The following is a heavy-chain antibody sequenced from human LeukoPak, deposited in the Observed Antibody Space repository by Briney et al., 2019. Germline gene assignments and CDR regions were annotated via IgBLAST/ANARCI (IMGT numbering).Heavy chain of an antibody. CDR1: GYTFTSYG. J-gene: IGHJ3*02. CDR3: ARDDGEDIVVVPAADTRNAFDI. D-gene: IGHD2-2*01. V-gene: IGHV1-18*01. Sequence: ASVKASCKASGYTFTSYGISWVRQAPGQGLEWMGWISAYNGNTNYAQKLQGRVTMTTDTSTSTTYMELRSLRSDDTAVYYCARDDGEDIVVVPAADTRNAFDIWGQGTMVTVSS. CDR2: ISAYNGNT.